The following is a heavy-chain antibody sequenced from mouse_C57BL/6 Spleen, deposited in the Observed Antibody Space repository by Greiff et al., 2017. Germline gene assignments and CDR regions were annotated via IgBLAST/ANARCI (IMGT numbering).Heavy chain of an antibody. D-gene: IGHD1-1*01. CDR1: GFTFSSYG. Sequence: EVMLVESGGDLVKPGGSLKLSCAASGFTFSSYGMSWVRQTPDKRLEWVATISSGGSYTYYPDSVKGRFTISRDNAKNTLYLQMSSLKSEDTAMYYCARGITTVGTYFDYWGQGTTLTVSS. J-gene: IGHJ2*01. CDR2: ISSGGSYT. CDR3: ARGITTVGTYFDY. V-gene: IGHV5-6*01.